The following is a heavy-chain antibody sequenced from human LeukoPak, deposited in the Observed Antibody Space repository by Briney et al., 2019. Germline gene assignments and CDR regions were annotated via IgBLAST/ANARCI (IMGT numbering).Heavy chain of an antibody. CDR2: ISYDGSKK. J-gene: IGHJ5*02. V-gene: IGHV3-30*04. CDR3: TTSQRQMFSSWFDP. D-gene: IGHD2/OR15-2a*01. Sequence: PGGSLRLSCAASGLTFSNYAMHWVRQAPGKGLEWVAVISYDGSKKYYSDSVKGRFIISRDNSKKTLYLQMNSLGPEDTALYYCTTSQRQMFSSWFDPWGQGTLVTVSS. CDR1: GLTFSNYA.